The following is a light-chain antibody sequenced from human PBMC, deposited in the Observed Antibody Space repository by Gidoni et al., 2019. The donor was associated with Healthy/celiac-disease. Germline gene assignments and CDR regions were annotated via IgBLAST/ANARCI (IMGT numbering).Light chain of an antibody. Sequence: EIVLTQSPPTLPLSPGERATLSCRASQSVSSYLALYQQKPGQAPRLLIYDASNRATGIPARFSGSVSGTDFTLTLSSLEPEDFAVYYCQQRSNWLTFGGGTKVEIK. J-gene: IGKJ4*01. CDR2: DAS. CDR3: QQRSNWLT. CDR1: QSVSSY. V-gene: IGKV3-11*01.